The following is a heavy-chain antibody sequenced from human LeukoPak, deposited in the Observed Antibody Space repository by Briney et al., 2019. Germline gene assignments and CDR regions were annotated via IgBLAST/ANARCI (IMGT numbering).Heavy chain of an antibody. Sequence: QSGGSLRLSCAASGFTFSSYWMHWVRQAPGKGLVWVSRIYSGGSSTIYADSVKGRFTISRDNAKNTLYLQMNSLRAEDTAVYYCARGRYDILTGHYYFDYWGQGTLVTVSS. J-gene: IGHJ4*02. D-gene: IGHD3-9*01. CDR2: IYSGGSST. CDR1: GFTFSSYW. CDR3: ARGRYDILTGHYYFDY. V-gene: IGHV3-74*01.